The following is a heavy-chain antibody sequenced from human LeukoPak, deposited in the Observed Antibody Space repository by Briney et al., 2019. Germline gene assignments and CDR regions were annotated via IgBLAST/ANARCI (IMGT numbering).Heavy chain of an antibody. D-gene: IGHD3-22*01. J-gene: IGHJ4*02. V-gene: IGHV3-33*01. CDR2: IWYDGSNK. CDR1: GFTFSSYG. Sequence: GGSLRLSCAASGFTFSSYGMHWVRQAPGKGLEWVAVIWYDGSNKYYADSVKGRFTISRDNSKNTLYLQMNSLRAGDTAVYYCARDRDYYDSSGYADYWGQGTLVTVSS. CDR3: ARDRDYYDSSGYADY.